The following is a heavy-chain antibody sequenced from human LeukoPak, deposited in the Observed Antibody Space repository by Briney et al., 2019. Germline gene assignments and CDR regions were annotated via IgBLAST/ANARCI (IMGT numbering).Heavy chain of an antibody. CDR1: GFTLSSYE. V-gene: IGHV3-74*01. J-gene: IGHJ4*02. CDR3: ARELPREVTLDY. D-gene: IGHD2-21*02. CDR2: INSDGSRT. Sequence: GGSLRLSCAASGFTLSSYEMHWVRQAAGKGLVWVSRINSDGSRTGYADSVKGRFTISGDNAKNTLYLQMNSLRAEDTAIYYCARELPREVTLDYWGQGTLVTVSS.